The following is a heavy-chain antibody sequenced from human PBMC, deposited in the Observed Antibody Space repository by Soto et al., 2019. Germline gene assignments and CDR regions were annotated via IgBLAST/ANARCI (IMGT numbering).Heavy chain of an antibody. Sequence: SETLSLTCTASGGSISSGGYYWTWIRQHPGKGLEWVGYIYYSGSTYYNPSLKSRVTISVDTSKNQFSLKLSSVTAADTAVYYCARDRGYYDSSGIWYYYYGMDVWGQGTTVTVSS. CDR2: IYYSGST. V-gene: IGHV4-31*03. CDR3: ARDRGYYDSSGIWYYYYGMDV. CDR1: GGSISSGGYY. J-gene: IGHJ6*02. D-gene: IGHD3-22*01.